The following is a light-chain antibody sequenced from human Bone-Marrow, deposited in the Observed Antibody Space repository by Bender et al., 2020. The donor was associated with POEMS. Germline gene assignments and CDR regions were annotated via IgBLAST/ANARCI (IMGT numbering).Light chain of an antibody. CDR3: QAWDIGAAV. V-gene: IGLV3-1*01. Sequence: SYELTQPPSVSVSPGQTASITCSGDRLVDKYVCWYQQRPGQSPLLVIYQDSKRPSGFPDRFSASNSGNTATLTITGTQAMDAADYYCQAWDIGAAVFGGGTKLTVL. CDR2: QDS. CDR1: RLVDKY. J-gene: IGLJ3*02.